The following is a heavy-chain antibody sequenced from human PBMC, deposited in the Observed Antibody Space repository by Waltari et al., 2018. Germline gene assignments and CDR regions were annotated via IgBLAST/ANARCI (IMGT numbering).Heavy chain of an antibody. CDR1: GYTVTELS. CDR2: FDPEDGEI. D-gene: IGHD4-17*01. J-gene: IGHJ4*02. CDR3: TSILVTTVFNPRPFDY. Sequence: QVQLVQYGAEVRKPGASVKVSCKVSGYTVTELSLHWVRLAPGKGLDLIGGFDPEDGEIIYAQKFQGRVTMTEDTSTDTVYMELSSLRSEDTAFYYCTSILVTTVFNPRPFDYWGQGTLVTVSS. V-gene: IGHV1-24*01.